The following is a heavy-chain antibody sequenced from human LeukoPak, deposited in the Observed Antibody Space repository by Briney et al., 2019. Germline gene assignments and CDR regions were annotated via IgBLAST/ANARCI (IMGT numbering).Heavy chain of an antibody. V-gene: IGHV1-69*01. J-gene: IGHJ6*02. CDR1: GGTFGSYA. Sequence: SVKVSCKASGGTFGSYAISWVRQAPGQGLDWMGGIIPIFGTANYAQKFQGRVTITADESTSTAYMELSSLRSEDTAVYYCARLPRGSYLGYYYYYYGMDVWGQGTTVTVSS. CDR3: ARLPRGSYLGYYYYYYGMDV. D-gene: IGHD1-26*01. CDR2: IIPIFGTA.